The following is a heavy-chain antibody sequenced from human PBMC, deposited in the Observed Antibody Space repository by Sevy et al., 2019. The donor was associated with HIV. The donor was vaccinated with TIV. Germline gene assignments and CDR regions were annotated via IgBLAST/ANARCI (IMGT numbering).Heavy chain of an antibody. J-gene: IGHJ4*02. D-gene: IGHD6-13*01. CDR1: GFTFSNYP. CDR2: ISYDESHK. CDR3: AKTLLSAAGLFDS. Sequence: GGCLRLSCAASGFTFSNYPMHWVRRAPGKGLEWVAVISYDESHKYYGDSVKGRFTISRDNSRNTLYLQMSSLRVQDTAVYFCAKTLLSAAGLFDSWGQGTLVTVSS. V-gene: IGHV3-30*04.